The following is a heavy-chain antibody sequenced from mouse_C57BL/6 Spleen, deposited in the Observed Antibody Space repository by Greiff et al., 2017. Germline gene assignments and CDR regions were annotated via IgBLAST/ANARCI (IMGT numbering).Heavy chain of an antibody. V-gene: IGHV1-82*01. CDR2: IYPGDGDT. CDR1: GYAFSSSW. J-gene: IGHJ2*01. CDR3: AREGTVVATGFDY. Sequence: VQLQQSGPELVKPGASVKISCKASGYAFSSSWMNWVKQRPGKGLEWIGRIYPGDGDTNYNGKFKGKATLTADKSSSTAYMQLSSLTSEDSAVYFCAREGTVVATGFDYWGQGTTLTVSS. D-gene: IGHD1-1*01.